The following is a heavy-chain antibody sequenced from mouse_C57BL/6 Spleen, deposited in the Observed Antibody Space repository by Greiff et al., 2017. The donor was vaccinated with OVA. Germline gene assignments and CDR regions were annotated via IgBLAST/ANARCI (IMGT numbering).Heavy chain of an antibody. CDR2: INPGSGGT. V-gene: IGHV1-54*01. Sequence: VQLQQSGAELVRPGTSVKVSCKASGYAFTNYLIEWVKQRPGQGLEWSGVINPGSGGTNYNEKFKGKATLTADKSSSTAYMQLSSLTSEDSAVYVCARGEDYGSSYAMDYWGQGTSVTVSS. D-gene: IGHD1-1*01. CDR3: ARGEDYGSSYAMDY. J-gene: IGHJ4*01. CDR1: GYAFTNYL.